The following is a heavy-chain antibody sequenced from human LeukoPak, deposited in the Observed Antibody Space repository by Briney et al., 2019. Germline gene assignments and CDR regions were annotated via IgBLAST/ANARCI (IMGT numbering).Heavy chain of an antibody. Sequence: GGSLRLSCAASGFTFSSYGMHWVRQAPGKGLEWVAFIRYDGSNKYYADSVKGRFTISRDNSKNTLYLQMNSLRAEDTAVYYCARALKSIYSSSWYRGPTNDYWGQGTLVTVSS. CDR3: ARALKSIYSSSWYRGPTNDY. V-gene: IGHV3-30*02. CDR1: GFTFSSYG. CDR2: IRYDGSNK. D-gene: IGHD6-13*01. J-gene: IGHJ4*02.